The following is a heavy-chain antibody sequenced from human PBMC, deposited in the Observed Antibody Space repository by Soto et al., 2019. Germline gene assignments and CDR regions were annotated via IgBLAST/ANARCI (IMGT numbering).Heavy chain of an antibody. CDR1: GGTFSSYA. CDR3: ARSQGSSTSLEIYYYYYYGMDV. CDR2: IIPISGTA. Sequence: QVQLVQSGAEVKTPGSSVKVSCKASGGTFSSYAISWVRQAPGQGREWMGGIIPISGTANYAQKFQGRVTITADESTSTAYMVLRSLRSEDTAVYYCARSQGSSTSLEIYYYYYYGMDVWGQGTTVTVSS. D-gene: IGHD2-2*01. J-gene: IGHJ6*02. V-gene: IGHV1-69*01.